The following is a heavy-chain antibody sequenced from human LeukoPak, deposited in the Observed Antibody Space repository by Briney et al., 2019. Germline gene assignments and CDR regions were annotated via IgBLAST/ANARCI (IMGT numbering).Heavy chain of an antibody. D-gene: IGHD3-16*01. CDR2: IRSKANRDAT. CDR1: GFTFIGSA. Sequence: PGGSLRLSCAASGFTFIGSATYWGRHASGKGREWGGRIRSKANRDATAYAASVNGRFTISRDDSKNTAYLQMNSLKTEDTAVYYCTRHAGGGSSPCGRGTVVTVSS. J-gene: IGHJ5*02. CDR3: TRHAGGGSSP. V-gene: IGHV3-73*01.